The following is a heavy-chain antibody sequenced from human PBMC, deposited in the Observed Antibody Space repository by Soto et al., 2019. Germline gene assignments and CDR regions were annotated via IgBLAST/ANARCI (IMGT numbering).Heavy chain of an antibody. Sequence: EVQLVQSGAEVKKPGESLKKSCKGSGYSFTSYWIGCVRQMPGKGLEGMGIISPGDSDTRYSPSFQGQVTISADKSISTAYRQWSSLKTSDTARYYCARHEGDYSSPSPRLFDYWGQGTLVTVSS. CDR3: ARHEGDYSSPSPRLFDY. V-gene: IGHV5-51*01. CDR1: GYSFTSYW. D-gene: IGHD4-17*01. CDR2: ISPGDSDT. J-gene: IGHJ4*02.